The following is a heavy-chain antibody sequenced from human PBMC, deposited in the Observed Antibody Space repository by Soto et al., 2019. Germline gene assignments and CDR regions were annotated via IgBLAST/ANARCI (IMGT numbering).Heavy chain of an antibody. V-gene: IGHV3-33*01. D-gene: IGHD3-22*01. CDR1: GFTFSSYG. Sequence: QVQLVESGGGVVQPGRSLRLSCAASGFTFSSYGRHWVRQAPGKGLEWVAVRWYDGSNKYYADSVKGRFTISRDNSKNTLYVQMNSLRAEDTAVYYCARDSPYDSSGYYENDAFDIWGQGTMVTVSS. CDR2: RWYDGSNK. J-gene: IGHJ3*02. CDR3: ARDSPYDSSGYYENDAFDI.